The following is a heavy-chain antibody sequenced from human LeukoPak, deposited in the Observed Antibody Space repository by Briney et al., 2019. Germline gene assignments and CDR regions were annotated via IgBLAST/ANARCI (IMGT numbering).Heavy chain of an antibody. Sequence: SKTLSLTCTVSGGSISSSSYYWGWIRQPPGKGLEWIGEINHSGSTNYNPSLKSRVTISVDTSKNQFSLKLSSVTAADTAVYYCARLRTLYDSSGYYLRDAFDIWGQGTMVTVSS. CDR2: INHSGST. V-gene: IGHV4-39*07. CDR3: ARLRTLYDSSGYYLRDAFDI. CDR1: GGSISSSSYY. J-gene: IGHJ3*02. D-gene: IGHD3-22*01.